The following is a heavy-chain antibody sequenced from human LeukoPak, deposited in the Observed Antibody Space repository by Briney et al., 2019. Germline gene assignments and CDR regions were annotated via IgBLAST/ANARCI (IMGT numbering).Heavy chain of an antibody. V-gene: IGHV4-39*07. J-gene: IGHJ6*03. CDR1: GGSISSSSYY. CDR3: ASGSSWYPWGAYYYYYMDV. Sequence: SETLSLTCTVSGGSISSSSYYWGWIRQPPGRGLGWNGSSYYSGSTYYNPSLMSRATISVDTSKNQTSLKLSSVTAADTAVYYCASGSSWYPWGAYYYYYMDVWGKGTTVTVSS. D-gene: IGHD6-13*01. CDR2: SYYSGST.